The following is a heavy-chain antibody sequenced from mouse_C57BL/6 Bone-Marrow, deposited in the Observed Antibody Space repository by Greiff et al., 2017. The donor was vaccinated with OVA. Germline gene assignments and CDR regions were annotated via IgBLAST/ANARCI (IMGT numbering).Heavy chain of an antibody. CDR1: GFTFSDYY. CDR3: ARGGGAY. J-gene: IGHJ3*01. CDR2: ISNGGGST. V-gene: IGHV5-12*01. Sequence: EVMLVESGGGLVQPGGSLKLSCAASGFTFSDYYMYWVRQTPEKRLEWVAYISNGGGSTYYPDTVKGRFTISRDNAKNTLYLQMSRLKSEDTAMYYCARGGGAYWGQGTLVTVSA.